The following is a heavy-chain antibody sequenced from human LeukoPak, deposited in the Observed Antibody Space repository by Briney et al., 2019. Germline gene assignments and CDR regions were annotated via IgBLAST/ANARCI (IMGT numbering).Heavy chain of an antibody. CDR2: ISSSSSYI. CDR1: GFTFSSYS. J-gene: IGHJ4*02. D-gene: IGHD3-22*01. CDR3: ARDAIDNYYDSSGYYSY. V-gene: IGHV3-21*01. Sequence: PGRSLRLPCAASGFTFSSYSMNWVRQAPGKGLEWVSSISSSSSYIYYADSVKGRFTISRDNAKNSLYLQMNSLRAEDTAVYYCARDAIDNYYDSSGYYSYWGQGTLVTVSS.